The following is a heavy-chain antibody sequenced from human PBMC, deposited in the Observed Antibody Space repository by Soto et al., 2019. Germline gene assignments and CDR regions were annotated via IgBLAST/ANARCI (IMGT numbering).Heavy chain of an antibody. Sequence: PGGSLTLSCAASGFTFSSYEMNWVRQAPGRGLEWVPYISSSGSTIYYADSVKGRFTISRDNAKNSLYLQMNSLRAEDTAVYYCAKGAGTQIAFDPWGQGTLVTVSS. V-gene: IGHV3-48*03. CDR3: AKGAGTQIAFDP. CDR2: ISSSGSTI. D-gene: IGHD3-10*01. CDR1: GFTFSSYE. J-gene: IGHJ5*02.